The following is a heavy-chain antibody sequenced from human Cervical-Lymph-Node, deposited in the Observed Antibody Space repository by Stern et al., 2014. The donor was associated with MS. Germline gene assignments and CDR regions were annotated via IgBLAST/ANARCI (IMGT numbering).Heavy chain of an antibody. J-gene: IGHJ4*02. D-gene: IGHD1-1*01. V-gene: IGHV3-30*18. CDR3: AKERPLSQYNPFDY. Sequence: VQLVESGGGVVQPGRSLRLSCAASGFTFSSYGMHWVRQAPGKGLEWVAVISYDGSNKYYADSVKGRFTISRDNSKNTLYLQMNSLRAEDTAVYYCAKERPLSQYNPFDYWGQGTLVTVSS. CDR2: ISYDGSNK. CDR1: GFTFSSYG.